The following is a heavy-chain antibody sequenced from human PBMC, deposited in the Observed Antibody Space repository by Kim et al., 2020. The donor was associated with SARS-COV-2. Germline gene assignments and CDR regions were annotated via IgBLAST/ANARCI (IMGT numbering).Heavy chain of an antibody. V-gene: IGHV3-48*03. CDR2: ISSSGSTI. CDR3: AREGTWIQLWRYYYYGMDV. D-gene: IGHD5-18*01. CDR1: GFTFSSYE. J-gene: IGHJ6*02. Sequence: GGSLRLSCAASGFTFSSYEMNWVRQAPGKGLEWVSYISSSGSTIYYADSVKGRFTISRDNAKNSLYLQMNSLRAEDTAVYYCAREGTWIQLWRYYYYGMDVWGQGTTVTVSS.